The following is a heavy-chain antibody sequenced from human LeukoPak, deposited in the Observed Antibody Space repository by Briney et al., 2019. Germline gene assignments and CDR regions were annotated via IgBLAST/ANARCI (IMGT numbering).Heavy chain of an antibody. CDR1: GASISSYY. CDR2: IYDSGST. J-gene: IGHJ5*02. V-gene: IGHV4-59*08. Sequence: SETLSLTCTVSGASISSYYWSWIRQPPGKGLEWIGYIYDSGSTNYNASLKSRVTVSADTSKNQLSLRLSSVTAADTAVYYCARHYSLTGGRLSEYWFDPWGQGTLVTVSS. CDR3: ARHYSLTGGRLSEYWFDP. D-gene: IGHD7-27*01.